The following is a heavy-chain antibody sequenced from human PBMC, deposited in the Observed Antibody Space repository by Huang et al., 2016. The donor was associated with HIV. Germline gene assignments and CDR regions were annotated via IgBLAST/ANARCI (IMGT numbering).Heavy chain of an antibody. CDR2: LSNSGSA. CDR3: ARDSIVLATYSPWFPEGKKRPGAFDV. V-gene: IGHV4-59*11. D-gene: IGHD2-8*01. CDR1: GGSISRAPY. Sequence: QVQLRESGPGLVKPSETLSLTCTVSGGSISRAPYWSWIRQPPGKGLEWIGGLSNSGSANDNPSLKSRGIVSVDTYKTQLSLRLTSVIAADTAVYYCARDSIVLATYSPWFPEGKKRPGAFDVWGHGTMVTVSS. J-gene: IGHJ3*01.